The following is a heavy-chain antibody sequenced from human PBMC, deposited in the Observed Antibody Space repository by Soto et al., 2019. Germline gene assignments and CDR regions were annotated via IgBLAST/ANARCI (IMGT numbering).Heavy chain of an antibody. D-gene: IGHD4-17*01. V-gene: IGHV1-69*06. J-gene: IGHJ6*02. CDR1: GGTFSSYA. CDR2: IIPIFGTA. CDR3: ARGPQRTTVTTNYYYGMDV. Sequence: SVKVSCKASGGTFSSYAISWVRQAPGQGLEWMGGIIPIFGTANYAQNFQGRVTITADKSTSTAYMELSSLRSEDTAVYYCARGPQRTTVTTNYYYGMDVWGQGTTVTVSS.